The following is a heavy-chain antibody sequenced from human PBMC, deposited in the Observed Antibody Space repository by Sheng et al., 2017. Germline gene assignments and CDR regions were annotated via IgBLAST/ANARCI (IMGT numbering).Heavy chain of an antibody. D-gene: IGHD3-3*01. CDR2: IYSGGST. Sequence: EVQLVESGGGLVQPGESLRLSCAASGFTVSSNYMSWVRQTPGKGLEWVSVIYSGGSTYYADSVKGRFIISRDNSKNTVYLQMNSLRAEDTAVYYCARVLWSTYYMDVWGKGTTVTVSS. V-gene: IGHV3-66*02. CDR3: ARVLWSTYYMDV. J-gene: IGHJ6*03. CDR1: GFTVSSNY.